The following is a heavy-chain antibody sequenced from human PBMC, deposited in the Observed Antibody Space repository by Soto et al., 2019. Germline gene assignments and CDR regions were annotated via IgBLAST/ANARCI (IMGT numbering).Heavy chain of an antibody. CDR1: GGSFSGYY. D-gene: IGHD3-3*01. CDR2: INHSGST. V-gene: IGHV4-34*01. J-gene: IGHJ6*02. CDR3: ARGGYYDFWSGYRDYYYYGMDV. Sequence: SETLSLTCAVYGGSFSGYYWSWIRQPPGKGLEWIGEINHSGSTNYNPSLKSRVTISVDTSKNQFSLKLSSVTAADTAVYYCARGGYYDFWSGYRDYYYYGMDVWGQGTTVTVSS.